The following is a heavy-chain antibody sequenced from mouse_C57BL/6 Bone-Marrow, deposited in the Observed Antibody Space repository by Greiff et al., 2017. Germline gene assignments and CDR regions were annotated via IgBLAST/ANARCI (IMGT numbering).Heavy chain of an antibody. CDR2: IYPGDGDT. CDR1: GYAFSSSW. J-gene: IGHJ2*01. V-gene: IGHV1-82*01. D-gene: IGHD2-1*01. Sequence: VQRVESGPELVKPGASVKISCKASGYAFSSSWMNWVKQRPGKGLEWIGRIYPGDGDTNYNGKFKGKATLTADKSSSTAYMQLSSLTSEDSAVYFCARSRGNYPFDYWGQGTTLTVSS. CDR3: ARSRGNYPFDY.